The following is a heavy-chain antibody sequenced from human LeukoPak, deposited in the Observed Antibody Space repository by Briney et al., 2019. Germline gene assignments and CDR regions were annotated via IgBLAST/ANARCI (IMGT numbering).Heavy chain of an antibody. CDR1: GGSISSGDYY. V-gene: IGHV4-30-4*01. D-gene: IGHD4-17*01. CDR3: ARGYGDYGLHYYYYGMDV. Sequence: SETLSLTCTVSGGSISSGDYYWSWIRQPPGKGLEWLGYIYYSGSTYYNPSLKSRVTISVDTSKNQFSLKLSSVTAADTAVYYCARGYGDYGLHYYYYGMDVWGQGTTVTVSS. J-gene: IGHJ6*02. CDR2: IYYSGST.